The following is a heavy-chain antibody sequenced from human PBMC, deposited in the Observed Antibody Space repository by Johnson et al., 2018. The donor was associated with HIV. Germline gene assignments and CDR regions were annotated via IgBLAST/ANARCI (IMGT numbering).Heavy chain of an antibody. CDR1: GFTFDDYA. Sequence: VQLVESGGGLVQPGRSLRLSCAASGFTFDDYAMHWVRQAPGKGLEWVSGISWNSGSIGYADSVKGRFTISRDNAKNSLYLQMNSLRAADTALYYCAKDLLEVVPYAFDIWGQGTMVTVAS. CDR3: AKDLLEVVPYAFDI. D-gene: IGHD2-2*01. V-gene: IGHV3-9*01. J-gene: IGHJ3*02. CDR2: ISWNSGSI.